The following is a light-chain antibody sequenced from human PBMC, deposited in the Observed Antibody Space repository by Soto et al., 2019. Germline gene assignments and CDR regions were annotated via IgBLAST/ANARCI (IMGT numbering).Light chain of an antibody. CDR3: SSFTSLNTWV. V-gene: IGLV2-14*01. Sequence: QSALTKPASVSGSPGQSITISCTGTSSDVGGYNYVSRYQQHPGKAPKRMIYEVSNRPSGVSNRFSGAKSGNTASLTIAGLQTEDQADYYCSSFTSLNTWVCGGGTKLTLL. J-gene: IGLJ3*02. CDR2: EVS. CDR1: SSDVGGYNY.